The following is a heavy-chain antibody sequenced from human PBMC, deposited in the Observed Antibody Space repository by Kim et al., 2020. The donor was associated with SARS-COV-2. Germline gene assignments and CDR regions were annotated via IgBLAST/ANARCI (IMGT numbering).Heavy chain of an antibody. CDR2: INHSGST. Sequence: SETLSLTCAVYGGSFSGYYWSWIRQPPGKGLEWIGEINHSGSTNYNPSLKSRVTISVDTSKNQFSLKLSSVTAADTAVYYCARGLNGMDGYDYGDYREYWGQGTLVTVSS. CDR1: GGSFSGYY. J-gene: IGHJ4*02. D-gene: IGHD4-17*01. CDR3: ARGLNGMDGYDYGDYREY. V-gene: IGHV4-34*01.